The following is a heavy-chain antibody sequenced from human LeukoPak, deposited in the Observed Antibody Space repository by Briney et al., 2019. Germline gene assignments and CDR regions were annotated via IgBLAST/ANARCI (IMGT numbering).Heavy chain of an antibody. D-gene: IGHD6-13*01. CDR3: ARGRVSSSSWSSTYYYFFYMDV. V-gene: IGHV4-59*01. Sequence: SETLSLTCSVSDDSITMYYWTWIRQPPGKGLEWVGYIDHTGSTNYNPSLNSRVTISRDTSKNHFSLELSSVTAADTAVYFCARGRVSSSSWSSTYYYFFYMDVWGKGTTVTVSS. J-gene: IGHJ6*03. CDR2: IDHTGST. CDR1: DDSITMYY.